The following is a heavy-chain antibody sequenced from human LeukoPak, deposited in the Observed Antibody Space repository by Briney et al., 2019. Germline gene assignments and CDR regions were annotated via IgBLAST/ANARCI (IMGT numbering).Heavy chain of an antibody. V-gene: IGHV3-23*01. J-gene: IGHJ4*02. CDR2: ISGSGGST. CDR1: GFTFSSYA. CDR3: AKGRSYSSSWYY. Sequence: GSLRLSCAASGFTFSSYAMSWVRQAPGKGLEWVSAISGSGGSTYYADSVKGRFTISRDNSKNTLYLQMSSLRAEDTAVYYCAKGRSYSSSWYYWGQGTLVTVSS. D-gene: IGHD6-13*01.